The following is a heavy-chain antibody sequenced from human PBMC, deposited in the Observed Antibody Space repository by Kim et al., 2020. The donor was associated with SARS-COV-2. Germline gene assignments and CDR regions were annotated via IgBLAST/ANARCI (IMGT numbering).Heavy chain of an antibody. D-gene: IGHD5-12*01. CDR2: IKADGSEK. J-gene: IGHJ3*02. CDR1: GFTFSSYW. Sequence: GGSLRLSCADSGFTFSSYWMSWVRQAPGKGLEWVANIKADGSEKYYVDSVKGRFTISRDNAKNSVYLQMNSLRAEDTAVYFCVRDGYSGYDRAFDIWGQGTMVTVSS. CDR3: VRDGYSGYDRAFDI. V-gene: IGHV3-7*01.